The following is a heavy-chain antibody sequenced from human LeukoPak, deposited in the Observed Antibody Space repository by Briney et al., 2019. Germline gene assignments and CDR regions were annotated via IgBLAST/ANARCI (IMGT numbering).Heavy chain of an antibody. CDR1: GFTFSDYY. CDR3: ARGGPYYYGSGSYNAFDI. V-gene: IGHV3-11*04. D-gene: IGHD3-10*01. CDR2: ISSSGSTI. Sequence: GGSLRLSCAASGFTFSDYYMSWIRQAPGKGLEWVSYISSSGSTIYYADSVKGRFTISRENAKNSLYLQMNSLRAEDTAVYYCARGGPYYYGSGSYNAFDIWGQGTMVTVSS. J-gene: IGHJ3*02.